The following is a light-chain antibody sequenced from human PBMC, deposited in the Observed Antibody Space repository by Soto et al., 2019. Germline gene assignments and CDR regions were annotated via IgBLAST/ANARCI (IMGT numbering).Light chain of an antibody. Sequence: QSALTQPVSVSGSPGQSITIPCTETSSDIGAYDSVSWYQQYPGKAPKLIIYDVANRPSGVSDRLSGSKSGNTASLTISGLQAEDEADYYCSSYTTFSTLVLGGGTKLTVL. V-gene: IGLV2-14*01. CDR1: SSDIGAYDS. J-gene: IGLJ3*02. CDR2: DVA. CDR3: SSYTTFSTLV.